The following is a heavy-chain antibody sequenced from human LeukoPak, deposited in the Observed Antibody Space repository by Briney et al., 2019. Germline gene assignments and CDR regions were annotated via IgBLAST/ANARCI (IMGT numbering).Heavy chain of an antibody. D-gene: IGHD3-22*01. J-gene: IGHJ4*02. CDR1: GFTFSSYS. CDR3: ARAVYDSSGYYFDY. Sequence: PGGSLRLSCAASGFTFSSYSMDWVRQAPGKGLEWVSSISGSSSSIYYADSLKGRFTISRDNAKNSLYLQMNSLRAEDTAVYYCARAVYDSSGYYFDYWGQGTLVTVSS. CDR2: ISGSSSSI. V-gene: IGHV3-21*01.